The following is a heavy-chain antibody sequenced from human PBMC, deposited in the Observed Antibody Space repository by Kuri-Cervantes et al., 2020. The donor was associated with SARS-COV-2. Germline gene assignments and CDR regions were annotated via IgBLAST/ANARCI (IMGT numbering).Heavy chain of an antibody. J-gene: IGHJ1*01. V-gene: IGHV4-38-2*02. CDR1: GYSISSGYY. D-gene: IGHD6-13*01. CDR2: IYYSGST. CDR3: ARVPEGGYSFQH. Sequence: SETLSLTCTVSGYSISSGYYWGWIRQPPGKGLEWIGSIYYSGSTYYNPSLKSRVTISVDTSKNQFSLKLSSVTAADTAVYYCARVPEGGYSFQHWGQGTLVTDSS.